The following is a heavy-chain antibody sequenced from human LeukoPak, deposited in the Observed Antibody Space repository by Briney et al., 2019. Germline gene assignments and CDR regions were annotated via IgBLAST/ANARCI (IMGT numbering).Heavy chain of an antibody. CDR2: INPSGGST. CDR1: GYTFTSYY. J-gene: IGHJ6*03. CDR3: ARESPAGDDLDHYYYYMDV. D-gene: IGHD7-27*01. Sequence: GDSVKVSCKASGYTFTSYYMHWMRQAPGQGLELMGIINPSGGSTSYAQKFQGRVTRTRDTSTSTVYMELSSLRSEDTAVYYCARESPAGDDLDHYYYYMDVWGKGTTVTVSS. V-gene: IGHV1-46*01.